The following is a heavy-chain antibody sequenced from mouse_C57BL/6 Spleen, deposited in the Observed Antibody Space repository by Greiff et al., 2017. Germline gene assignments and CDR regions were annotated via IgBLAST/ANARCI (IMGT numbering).Heavy chain of an antibody. CDR2: IYPSDSET. Sequence: QVQLQQPGAELVRPGSSVKLSCKASGYTFTSYWMDWVKQRPGQGLEWIGNIYPSDSETHYNQKFKDKATLTVDKSSSTAYMQLSSLTSEDSAVYYCAREGYGSSYFGDWGQGTTLTVSS. D-gene: IGHD1-1*01. CDR3: AREGYGSSYFGD. CDR1: GYTFTSYW. V-gene: IGHV1-61*01. J-gene: IGHJ2*01.